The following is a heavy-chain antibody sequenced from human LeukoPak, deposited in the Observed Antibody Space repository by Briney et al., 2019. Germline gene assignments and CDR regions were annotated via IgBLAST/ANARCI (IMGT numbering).Heavy chain of an antibody. J-gene: IGHJ4*02. Sequence: NPSETLSLTCTVSGGSISSYYWSWIRQPPGKGLEWIGYIYYSGSTNYNPSLKSRVTISVDTSKNQFSLKLSSVTAADTAVYYCARSPYSSSWVFDYWGQGTLVTVSS. CDR2: IYYSGST. D-gene: IGHD6-13*01. CDR1: GGSISSYY. CDR3: ARSPYSSSWVFDY. V-gene: IGHV4-59*01.